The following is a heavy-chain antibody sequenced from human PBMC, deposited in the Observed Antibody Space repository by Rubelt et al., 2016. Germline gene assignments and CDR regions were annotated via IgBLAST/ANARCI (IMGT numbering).Heavy chain of an antibody. CDR3: ATYSVDGHIGWGRAVDI. Sequence: QLQLQESGPGLVKPSETLSLICTVSGASISSNTYYWGWIRQPPGKGLEWIGTISYTETTYYNASLKGRVTITIDTSKNQFSRRRSSVTAADTAVYYCATYSVDGHIGWGRAVDIWGQGTMVTVSS. J-gene: IGHJ3*02. CDR1: GASISSNTYY. V-gene: IGHV4-39*01. CDR2: ISYTETT. D-gene: IGHD2-21*01.